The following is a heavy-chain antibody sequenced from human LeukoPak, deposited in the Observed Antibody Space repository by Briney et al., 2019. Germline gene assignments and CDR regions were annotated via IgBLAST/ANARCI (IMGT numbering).Heavy chain of an antibody. CDR1: GFTFSSYG. D-gene: IGHD1-26*01. J-gene: IGHJ4*02. CDR2: ISYDGSNK. CDR3: AKASGSYYFDY. Sequence: GGSLRLYCAASGFTFSSYGMHWVRQAPGKGLEWVAVISYDGSNKYYADSVKGRFTISRDNSKNTLYLQMNSLRAEDTAVYYCAKASGSYYFDYWGQGTLVTVSS. V-gene: IGHV3-30*18.